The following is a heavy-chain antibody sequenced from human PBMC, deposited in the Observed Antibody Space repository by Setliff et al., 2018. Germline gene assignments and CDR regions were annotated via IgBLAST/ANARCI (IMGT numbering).Heavy chain of an antibody. CDR1: GYSFSDFY. V-gene: IGHV1-2*02. D-gene: IGHD6-6*01. Sequence: ASVKVSCKASGYSFSDFYIHWVRQVPGRGPEWMGSINPKSGVTRYVQKFQGRVTLTRDTSIATAYMELSRLSSDDTAVYYCSRGRRGSTWTSDFWGQGTLVTVSS. CDR2: INPKSGVT. J-gene: IGHJ4*02. CDR3: SRGRRGSTWTSDF.